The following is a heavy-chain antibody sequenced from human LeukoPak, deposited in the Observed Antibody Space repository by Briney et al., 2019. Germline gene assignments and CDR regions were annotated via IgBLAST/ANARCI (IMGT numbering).Heavy chain of an antibody. J-gene: IGHJ3*02. CDR2: ISSSDTYT. D-gene: IGHD3-22*01. V-gene: IGHV3-11*06. Sequence: GGSLRLSCAASGFTFSDYYMSWIRQAPGKGLEWVSYISSSDTYTNYADSVKGRFTISRDNAKNSLYLQMNSLRDEDTAVYYCARDYYYDSSGYYYDAFDIWGQGTMVTVSS. CDR3: ARDYYYDSSGYYYDAFDI. CDR1: GFTFSDYY.